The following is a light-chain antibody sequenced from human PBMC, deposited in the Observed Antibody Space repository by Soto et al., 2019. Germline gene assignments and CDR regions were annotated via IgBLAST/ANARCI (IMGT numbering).Light chain of an antibody. Sequence: DIQMTQSPSSLSASVGARVPISCRASQSISHYLDWYQEKPGKAPRLLIYGASTLQSGVPSRFSGSGSGTDFTLTISSLQPEDFATYYCQQLDSYPLTFGGGTKVDIK. CDR1: QSISHY. J-gene: IGKJ4*01. CDR3: QQLDSYPLT. V-gene: IGKV1-9*01. CDR2: GAS.